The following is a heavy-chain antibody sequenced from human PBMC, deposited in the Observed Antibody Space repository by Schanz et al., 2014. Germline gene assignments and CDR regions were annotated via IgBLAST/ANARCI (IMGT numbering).Heavy chain of an antibody. CDR1: GFTFNSYA. Sequence: DVQLLESGGGLVQPGGSLRLSCAASGFTFNSYAMTWVRQAPGKGLEWVSSISHSGGSKYYADSVKGRFTISRDNSENTLYLHMISLSAVDTAVFYSAKAMGYCSAGGCSYCYYYGLDVWGQGTTVTVSS. V-gene: IGHV3-23*01. D-gene: IGHD2-15*01. CDR2: ISHSGGSK. J-gene: IGHJ6*02. CDR3: AKAMGYCSAGGCSYCYYYGLDV.